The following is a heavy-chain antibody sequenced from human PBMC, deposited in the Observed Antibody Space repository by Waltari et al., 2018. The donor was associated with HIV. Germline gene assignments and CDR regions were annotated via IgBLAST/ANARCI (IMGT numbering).Heavy chain of an antibody. D-gene: IGHD4-17*01. Sequence: EVQLVESGGGLVQPGGSLRLSCAGSGFTFSTYWMSWVRQAPGKGLEWGANIKQDGSEKYYVDSVKGRFTISRDNAKNALYRQMNSLRAEDTAVYYCAGRSPARRLNWFDPWGQGTLVTVSS. CDR1: GFTFSTYW. J-gene: IGHJ5*02. CDR3: AGRSPARRLNWFDP. V-gene: IGHV3-7*01. CDR2: IKQDGSEK.